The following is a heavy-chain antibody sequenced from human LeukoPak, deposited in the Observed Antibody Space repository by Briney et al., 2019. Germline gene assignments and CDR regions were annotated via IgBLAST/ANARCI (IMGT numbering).Heavy chain of an antibody. Sequence: QPGGSLRLSCAASGFTFSSYAMSWVRQAPGKGLEWVSAISGSGGSTYYADSVKGRFTISRDNSENMLYLQMSGLTAEDTAIYYCARDAAVDRFNWFGPWGQGTLVTVSS. V-gene: IGHV3-23*01. CDR3: ARDAAVDRFNWFGP. CDR1: GFTFSSYA. CDR2: ISGSGGST. J-gene: IGHJ5*02. D-gene: IGHD6-13*01.